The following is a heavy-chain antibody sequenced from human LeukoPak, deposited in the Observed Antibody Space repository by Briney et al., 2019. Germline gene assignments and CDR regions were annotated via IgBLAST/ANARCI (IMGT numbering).Heavy chain of an antibody. CDR2: IYSSGST. CDR3: ARDDGSRDTSMAFDY. CDR1: GGSISSYY. V-gene: IGHV4-59*01. D-gene: IGHD5-18*01. Sequence: PSETLSLTCTVSGGSISSYYWSWIRQPPGKGLEWIGYIYSSGSTKCNPSLKSRVTISVDTSKNQFSLKLSSVTAADTAVYYCARDDGSRDTSMAFDYWGQGTLVTVSS. J-gene: IGHJ4*02.